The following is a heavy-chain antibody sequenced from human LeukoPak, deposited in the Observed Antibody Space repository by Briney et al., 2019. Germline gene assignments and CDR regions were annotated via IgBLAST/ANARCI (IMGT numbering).Heavy chain of an antibody. Sequence: GGSLRLSCAASGFTFSSYSMTWVRQAPGKGLEWVSSISSSSSYIYYADSVKGRFTISRDNAKNSLYLQMNSLRAEDTAVYYCARDYLPYYDFWSGYSSQYYGMDVWGQGTTVTVSS. J-gene: IGHJ6*02. CDR3: ARDYLPYYDFWSGYSSQYYGMDV. CDR1: GFTFSSYS. V-gene: IGHV3-21*01. D-gene: IGHD3-3*01. CDR2: ISSSSSYI.